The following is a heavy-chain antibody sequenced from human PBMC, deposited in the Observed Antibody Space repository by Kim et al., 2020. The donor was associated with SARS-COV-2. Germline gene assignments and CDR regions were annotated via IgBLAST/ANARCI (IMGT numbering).Heavy chain of an antibody. CDR2: ISGDGTKT. J-gene: IGHJ6*02. Sequence: GGSLRLSCAASGFTFSSRWMDWVRQAPGKGLLCVARISGDGTKTTYADSVKGRFTISRDNAKNTLYLQMNGLRAEDTAIYFCAKDAFFFMDVWGQGTTVTVSS. V-gene: IGHV3-74*01. CDR1: GFTFSSRW. D-gene: IGHD3-3*02. CDR3: AKDAFFFMDV.